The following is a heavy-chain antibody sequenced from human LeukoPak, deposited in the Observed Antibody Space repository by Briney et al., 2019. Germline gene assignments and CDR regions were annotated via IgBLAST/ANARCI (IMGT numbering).Heavy chain of an antibody. CDR2: ISSSSSYI. CDR3: ARDRGSYYYDSSGYRDY. Sequence: GGSLRLSCAASGFTFSSYSMNWVRQAPGKGLEWVSSISSSSSYIYYADSVKGRFTISRDNAKNSLYLQMNSLRAEDTAVYYCARDRGSYYYDSSGYRDYWGQGTLVTVSS. CDR1: GFTFSSYS. D-gene: IGHD3-22*01. V-gene: IGHV3-21*01. J-gene: IGHJ4*02.